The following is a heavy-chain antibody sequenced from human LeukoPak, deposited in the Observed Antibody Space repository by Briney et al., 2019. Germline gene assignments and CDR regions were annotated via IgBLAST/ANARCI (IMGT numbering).Heavy chain of an antibody. CDR1: GFTFSSYG. CDR2: ISSSSSYI. Sequence: GGSLRLSCAASGFTFSSYGMHWVRQAPGKGLEWVSSISSSSSYIYYADSVKGRFTISRDNAKNSLYLQMNSLRAEDTAVYYCARVTTSRLCDYWGQGTLVTVSS. V-gene: IGHV3-21*01. CDR3: ARVTTSRLCDY. D-gene: IGHD4-17*01. J-gene: IGHJ4*02.